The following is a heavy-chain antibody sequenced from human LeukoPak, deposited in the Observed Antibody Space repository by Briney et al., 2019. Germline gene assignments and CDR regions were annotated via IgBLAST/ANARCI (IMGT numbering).Heavy chain of an antibody. CDR2: INHSGST. Sequence: SETLSLTCAVYGGSFSGYYWSWIRQPPGKGLGWIGEINHSGSTNYNPSLKSRVTVSIDTSKNQFSLKLSSVTAADTAVYYCARRCSGGSCYNYWGQGTLVTVSS. CDR3: ARRCSGGSCYNY. CDR1: GGSFSGYY. D-gene: IGHD2-15*01. V-gene: IGHV4-34*01. J-gene: IGHJ4*02.